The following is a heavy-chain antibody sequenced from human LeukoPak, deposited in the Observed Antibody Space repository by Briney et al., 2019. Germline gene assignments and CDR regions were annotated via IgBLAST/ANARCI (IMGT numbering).Heavy chain of an antibody. CDR1: GYSFTSYW. CDR2: IYPGDSDT. V-gene: IGHV5-51*01. Sequence: GESLKISCKGSGYSFTSYWIGWVRQMPGKGLEWMGIIYPGDSDTRYSPSFQGQVTISADKSISTAYLQWSSLKASDTAMYYRARKYCSGGSCGWFDPWGQGTLVTVSS. J-gene: IGHJ5*02. D-gene: IGHD2-15*01. CDR3: ARKYCSGGSCGWFDP.